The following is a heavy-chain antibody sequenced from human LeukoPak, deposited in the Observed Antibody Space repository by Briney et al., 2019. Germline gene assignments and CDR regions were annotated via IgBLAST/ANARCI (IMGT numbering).Heavy chain of an antibody. CDR1: GYTFTGYY. J-gene: IGHJ4*02. Sequence: ASVKVSCKASGYTFTGYYMHWVRQAPGQGLEWMGRINPNSGGTNYAQKFQGRVTMTRDTSISTAYIELSRLRSDDTAVYYCARVARDSSSWYLRYFDYWGQGTLVTVSS. CDR2: INPNSGGT. V-gene: IGHV1-2*06. D-gene: IGHD6-13*01. CDR3: ARVARDSSSWYLRYFDY.